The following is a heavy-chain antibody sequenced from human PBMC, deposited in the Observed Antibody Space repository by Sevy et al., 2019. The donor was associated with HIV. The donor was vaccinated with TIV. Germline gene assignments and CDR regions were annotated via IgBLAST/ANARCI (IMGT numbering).Heavy chain of an antibody. CDR1: GFTFSHYN. J-gene: IGHJ6*02. CDR3: GRDGGYTDLGMDV. CDR2: ISSSSDYI. Sequence: GGSLRLSCGASGFTFSHYNMNWVRQAPGKGLEWVSSISSSSDYIYYGDSFKGRFTISRDNAKNSLHLQMNSLTVEDTAVYYCGRDGGYTDLGMDVWGQGTTVTVSS. D-gene: IGHD1-26*01. V-gene: IGHV3-21*01.